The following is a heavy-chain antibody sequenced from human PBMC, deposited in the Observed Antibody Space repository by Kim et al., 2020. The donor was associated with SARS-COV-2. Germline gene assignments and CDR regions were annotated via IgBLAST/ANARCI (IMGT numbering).Heavy chain of an antibody. D-gene: IGHD5-12*01. CDR2: IYYSGST. Sequence: SETLSLTCTVSGGSISSYYWSWIRQPPGKGLEWIGYIYYSGSTNYNPSLKSRVTISVDTSKNQFSLKLSSVTAADTAVYYCARGGRWLQLGIDYWGQGTLVTVSS. V-gene: IGHV4-59*13. J-gene: IGHJ4*02. CDR1: GGSISSYY. CDR3: ARGGRWLQLGIDY.